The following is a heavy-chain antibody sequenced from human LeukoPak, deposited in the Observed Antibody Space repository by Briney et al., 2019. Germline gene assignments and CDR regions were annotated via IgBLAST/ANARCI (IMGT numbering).Heavy chain of an antibody. J-gene: IGHJ6*02. CDR1: GGSFSGYY. CDR2: INHSGST. V-gene: IGHV4-34*01. Sequence: SETLSLTCAVYGGSFSGYYWSWIRQPPGKGLKWIGEINHSGSTNYNPSLKSRVTISVDTSKNQFSLKLSSVTAADTAVYYCARALNYDFWSGYSIDYYGMDVWGQGTTVTVSS. CDR3: ARALNYDFWSGYSIDYYGMDV. D-gene: IGHD3-3*01.